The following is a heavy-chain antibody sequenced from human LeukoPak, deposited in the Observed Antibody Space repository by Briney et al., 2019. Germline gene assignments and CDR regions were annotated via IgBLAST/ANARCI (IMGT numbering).Heavy chain of an antibody. CDR2: IYSGGST. V-gene: IGHV3-66*01. Sequence: LAGGSLRLSCAASEFSVGSNYMTWVRQAPGKGLEWVSLIYSGGSTYYADSVKGRFTISRDNSKNTLYLQMNSLRAEDTAVYYCARDDPYWGHNWFDPWGQGTLVTVSS. D-gene: IGHD7-27*01. J-gene: IGHJ5*02. CDR3: ARDDPYWGHNWFDP. CDR1: EFSVGSNY.